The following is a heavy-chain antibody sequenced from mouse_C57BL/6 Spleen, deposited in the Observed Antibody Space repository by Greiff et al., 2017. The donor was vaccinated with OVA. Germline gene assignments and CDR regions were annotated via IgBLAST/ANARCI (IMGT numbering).Heavy chain of an antibody. D-gene: IGHD2-1*01. Sequence: VQLQQPGAELVMPGASVKLSCKASGYTFTSYWMHWVKQRPGQGLEWIGEIDPSDSYTNYNQKFKGKSTLTVDKSSSTAYMQLSSLTSEDSAVYYCAIDGGNFYIDYWGQGTTLTVSS. CDR1: GYTFTSYW. J-gene: IGHJ2*01. CDR3: AIDGGNFYIDY. V-gene: IGHV1-69*01. CDR2: IDPSDSYT.